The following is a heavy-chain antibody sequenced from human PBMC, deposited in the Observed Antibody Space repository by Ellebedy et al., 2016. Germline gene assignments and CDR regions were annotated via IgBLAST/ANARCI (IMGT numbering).Heavy chain of an antibody. J-gene: IGHJ5*02. V-gene: IGHV1-2*02. CDR3: ARAGTAYYDFWSGYSPAYNWFDP. CDR2: INPNSGGT. D-gene: IGHD3-3*01. CDR1: GYTFTGYY. Sequence: ASVKVSXKASGYTFTGYYMHWVRQAPGQGLEWMGWINPNSGGTNYAQKFQGRVTMTRDTSISTAYMELSRLRSDDTAVYYCARAGTAYYDFWSGYSPAYNWFDPWGQGTLVTVSS.